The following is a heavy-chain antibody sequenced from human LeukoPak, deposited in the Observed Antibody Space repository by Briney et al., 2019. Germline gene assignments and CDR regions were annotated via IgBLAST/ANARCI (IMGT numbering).Heavy chain of an antibody. Sequence: SVKVSCKASGGTFSSYTISWVRQAPGQGLEWTGRIIPILGIANYAQKFQGRVTITADKSTSTAYMELSSLRSEDTAVYYCARGAITYYYGSGSYFSTANPNWFDPWGQGTLVTVSS. CDR2: IIPILGIA. D-gene: IGHD3-10*01. CDR3: ARGAITYYYGSGSYFSTANPNWFDP. V-gene: IGHV1-69*02. CDR1: GGTFSSYT. J-gene: IGHJ5*02.